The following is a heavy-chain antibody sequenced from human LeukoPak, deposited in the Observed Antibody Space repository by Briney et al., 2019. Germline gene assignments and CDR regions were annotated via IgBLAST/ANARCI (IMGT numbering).Heavy chain of an antibody. D-gene: IGHD1-14*01. Sequence: GGSLRLSCAASGFTFSDYYINWIRQAPGKGLEWVSHISSSGRLMQYADSVKGRFTITRDNAQNFMSLQINSLKPEDTAVYYYARDTNNGLDVWGRGTTVTVSS. J-gene: IGHJ6*02. CDR1: GFTFSDYY. CDR3: ARDTNNGLDV. CDR2: ISSSGRLM. V-gene: IGHV3-11*01.